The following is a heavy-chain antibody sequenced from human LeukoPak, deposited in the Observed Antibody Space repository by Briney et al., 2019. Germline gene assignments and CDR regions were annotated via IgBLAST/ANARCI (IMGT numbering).Heavy chain of an antibody. J-gene: IGHJ6*02. Sequence: PSETLSLTCAVYGGSFSGYYWSWLRQPPGKGLEWIGEINHSGSTNYNPSLKSRVTLSVDTSKNQFSLKLSSVTAADTAVYYCARAGKVPGYCSSTSCQYYYYYYGMDVWGQGTTVTVSS. CDR2: INHSGST. V-gene: IGHV4-34*01. D-gene: IGHD2-2*01. CDR3: ARAGKVPGYCSSTSCQYYYYYYGMDV. CDR1: GGSFSGYY.